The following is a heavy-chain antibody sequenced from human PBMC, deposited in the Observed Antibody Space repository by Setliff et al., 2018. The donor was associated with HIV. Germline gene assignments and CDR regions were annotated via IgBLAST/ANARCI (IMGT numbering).Heavy chain of an antibody. V-gene: IGHV3-23*03. CDR1: GFTFSSFA. Sequence: GGSLRLSCAASGFTFSSFAMTWVRQAPGKGLEWVSIIYTDDSSTYYADSVKGRFTISRDNSKNTLYLQMNSLRAEDTAVYFCAKDDYVWGNPFDYWGQGTLVTVSS. D-gene: IGHD3-16*01. CDR3: AKDDYVWGNPFDY. J-gene: IGHJ4*02. CDR2: IYTDDSST.